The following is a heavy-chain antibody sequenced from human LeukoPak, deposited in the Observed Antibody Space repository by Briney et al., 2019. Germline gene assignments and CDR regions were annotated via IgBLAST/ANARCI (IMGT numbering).Heavy chain of an antibody. V-gene: IGHV3-20*04. D-gene: IGHD6-19*01. CDR2: INWNGGSA. CDR1: GFTFDDYG. CDR3: ARDSDIAVAGNFDY. Sequence: PGGSLRLSCAASGFTFDDYGMSWVRQAPGKGLEWVSGINWNGGSAGYADSVKGRFTISRDNAKNSLYLQMNSLRAEDTALYYCARDSDIAVAGNFDYWGQGTPVTVPS. J-gene: IGHJ4*02.